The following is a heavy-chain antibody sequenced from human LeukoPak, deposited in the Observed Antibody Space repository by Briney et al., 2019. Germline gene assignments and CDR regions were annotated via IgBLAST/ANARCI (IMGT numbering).Heavy chain of an antibody. D-gene: IGHD3-22*01. CDR1: GYTSTDYY. Sequence: ASVKVSCKASGYTSTDYYMHWVRQAPGQGLEWMGWINPNSGDTNCVQKFQCRVTMTRDTSISTAYMELSRLRSDDTAIYYCARAGIITMIVVVPDFDYWGQGTLVTVSS. CDR3: ARAGIITMIVVVPDFDY. V-gene: IGHV1-2*02. CDR2: INPNSGDT. J-gene: IGHJ4*02.